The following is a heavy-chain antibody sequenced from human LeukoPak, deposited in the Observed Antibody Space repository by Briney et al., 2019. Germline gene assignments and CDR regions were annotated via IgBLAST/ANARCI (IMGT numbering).Heavy chain of an antibody. Sequence: SETLSLTCTVSGGSISSSSYYWGWIRQPPGTGLEWIGSIYYSGSTYYNPSLKSRVTISVDTSKNQFSLKLSSVTAADTAVYYCARIAVPPGYYYGMDVWGQGTTVTVSS. CDR3: ARIAVPPGYYYGMDV. J-gene: IGHJ6*02. CDR2: IYYSGST. V-gene: IGHV4-39*01. D-gene: IGHD6-19*01. CDR1: GGSISSSSYY.